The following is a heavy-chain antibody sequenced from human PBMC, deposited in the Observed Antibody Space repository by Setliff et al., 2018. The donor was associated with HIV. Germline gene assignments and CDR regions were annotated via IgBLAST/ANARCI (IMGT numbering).Heavy chain of an antibody. D-gene: IGHD3-10*01. CDR2: ISSSSSYI. CDR1: GFTFSSYS. J-gene: IGHJ3*02. V-gene: IGHV3-21*01. CDR3: ARDFKGTRIWFGELDAFDI. Sequence: PGESLKISCAASGFTFSSYSMNWVRQAPGKGLEWVSSISSSSSYIHYADSVKGRFTISRDNAKNSLYVQMNSLRAEDTAVYYCARDFKGTRIWFGELDAFDIWGQGTVVTVSS.